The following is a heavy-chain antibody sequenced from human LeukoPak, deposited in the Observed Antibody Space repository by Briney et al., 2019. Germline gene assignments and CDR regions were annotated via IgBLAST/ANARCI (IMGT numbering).Heavy chain of an antibody. CDR1: GYSFTNYY. CDR2: VSAYNGNT. Sequence: ASVKVSCKASGYSFTNYYINWVRRAPGQGLEWMGWVSAYNGNTNYAQILQGRVTMTTDASTSTAYMELRSLRSDDTAMYYCTRGHNYNSNWYLDYWGQGALVTVSS. V-gene: IGHV1-18*01. CDR3: TRGHNYNSNWYLDY. D-gene: IGHD6-13*01. J-gene: IGHJ4*02.